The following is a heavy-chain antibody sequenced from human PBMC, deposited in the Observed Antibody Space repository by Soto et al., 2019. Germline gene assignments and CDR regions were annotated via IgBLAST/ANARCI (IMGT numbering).Heavy chain of an antibody. CDR1: GGSISSYY. CDR2: IYYSGST. D-gene: IGHD5-12*01. V-gene: IGHV4-59*08. Sequence: SETLSLTCTVSGGSISSYYWSWIRQPPGKGLEWIGYIYYSGSTNYNPSLKSRVTISVDTSKNQFSLKLSSVTAADTAVYYCARRSYVDIVATIGRGYYYYMDVWGKGTTVTVSS. CDR3: ARRSYVDIVATIGRGYYYYMDV. J-gene: IGHJ6*03.